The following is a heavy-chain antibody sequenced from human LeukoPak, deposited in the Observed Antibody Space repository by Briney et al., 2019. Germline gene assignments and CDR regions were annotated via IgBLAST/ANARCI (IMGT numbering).Heavy chain of an antibody. CDR3: ARERDWSSPFDY. CDR2: IYNSGST. V-gene: IGHV4-59*01. Sequence: WETLSLTCTVSGVSMSNYYWNWIRQPPGKGLEWIGYIYNSGSTIYNPSLKSRVTIFLDTSKNQFSLKMDSVTAADTAVYFCARERDWSSPFDYWGQGTLVTVSS. CDR1: GVSMSNYY. J-gene: IGHJ4*02. D-gene: IGHD1-1*01.